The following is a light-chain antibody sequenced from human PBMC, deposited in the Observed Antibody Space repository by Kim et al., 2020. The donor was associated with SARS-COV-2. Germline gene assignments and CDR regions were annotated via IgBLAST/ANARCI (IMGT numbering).Light chain of an antibody. CDR2: DAS. CDR1: QDISNY. J-gene: IGKJ4*01. Sequence: DIQMTQSPSSLSASVGDRVTITCQASQDISNYINWYQQKPGKAPKLLIYDASNLETGVPSRFSGSGSGTDFTVTISSLQPEDIATYYCQQYDNLLTFGGGTKVDIK. CDR3: QQYDNLLT. V-gene: IGKV1-33*01.